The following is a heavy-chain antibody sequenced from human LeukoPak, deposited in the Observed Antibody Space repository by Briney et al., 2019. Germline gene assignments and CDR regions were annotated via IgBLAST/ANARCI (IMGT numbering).Heavy chain of an antibody. CDR3: AKESQTYYDIMTGYPNYYFDY. J-gene: IGHJ4*02. D-gene: IGHD3-9*01. V-gene: IGHV3-23*01. CDR1: GFTFRNYA. CDR2: ISGSGANT. Sequence: GGSLRLSCAASGFTFRNYAMSWVRQAPGKGLEWVSAISGSGANTYYVDSVKGRFTISRDNSKNTLYLEMSSLRSDDTAVYYCAKESQTYYDIMTGYPNYYFDYWGQGTLVTVSS.